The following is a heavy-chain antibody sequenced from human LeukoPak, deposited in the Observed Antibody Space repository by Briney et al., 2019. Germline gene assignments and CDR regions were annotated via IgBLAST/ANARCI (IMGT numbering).Heavy chain of an antibody. V-gene: IGHV4-4*07. Sequence: SETLSLTCTVSGASISSYYWSWIRQPAGKGLDWIGHVSTSGSTNYNPSLKSRVTMSVDTSKNQFSLKLSSVTAADTALYYCARAPGGDFWSGSQYFFDYWGQGTLVTVSS. CDR3: ARAPGGDFWSGSQYFFDY. D-gene: IGHD3-3*01. CDR2: VSTSGST. J-gene: IGHJ4*02. CDR1: GASISSYY.